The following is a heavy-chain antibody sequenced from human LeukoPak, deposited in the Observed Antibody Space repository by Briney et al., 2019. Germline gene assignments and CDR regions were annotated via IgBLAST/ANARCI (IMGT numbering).Heavy chain of an antibody. D-gene: IGHD4-11*01. CDR1: GYTLTELS. Sequence: GASVRVSCKVSGYTLTELSMHWVRQAPGKGLEWMGGFDPEDGETIYAQKFQGRVTMTEDTSTDTAYMELSSLRSEDTAVYYCATDRGAQYYFDYWGQGTLVTVSS. CDR3: ATDRGAQYYFDY. J-gene: IGHJ4*02. V-gene: IGHV1-24*01. CDR2: FDPEDGET.